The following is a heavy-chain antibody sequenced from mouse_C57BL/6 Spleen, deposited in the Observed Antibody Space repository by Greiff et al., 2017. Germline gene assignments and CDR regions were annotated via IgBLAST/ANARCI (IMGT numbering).Heavy chain of an antibody. D-gene: IGHD2-4*01. CDR3: ARPYDYDGASFAY. Sequence: VQLQQSGAELVKPGASVKISCKASGFAFSSYWMNWVKQRPGKGLEWIGQIYPGDGDTNYHGKFKGKATLTADKSSSTAYMQLSRLTSAVSAVYFCARPYDYDGASFAYWGQGTLVTVSA. J-gene: IGHJ3*01. V-gene: IGHV1-80*01. CDR2: IYPGDGDT. CDR1: GFAFSSYW.